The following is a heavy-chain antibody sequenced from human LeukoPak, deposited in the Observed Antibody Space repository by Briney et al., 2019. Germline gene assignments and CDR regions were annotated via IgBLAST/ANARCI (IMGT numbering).Heavy chain of an antibody. CDR2: ISSSSSSYI. V-gene: IGHV3-21*01. CDR1: GFTFSSYS. J-gene: IGHJ4*02. Sequence: GGSLRLSCAASGFTFSSYSMNWVRQAPGKGLEWVSSISSSSSSYIYYADSVKGRFTISRDNAKNSLYLQMNSLRAEDTAVYYCARDKAVAGPFDYWGQGTLVTVSS. D-gene: IGHD6-19*01. CDR3: ARDKAVAGPFDY.